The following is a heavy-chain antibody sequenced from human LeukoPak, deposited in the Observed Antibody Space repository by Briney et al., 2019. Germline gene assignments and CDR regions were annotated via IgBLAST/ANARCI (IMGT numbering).Heavy chain of an antibody. J-gene: IGHJ4*02. V-gene: IGHV4-61*02. CDR1: GGSISSGNYY. D-gene: IGHD1-1*01. CDR2: ISTTGST. Sequence: SQTLSLTCTVSGGSISSGNYYWSWIRQPAGKGLEWIGRISTTGSTNYNPSLKSRVTISVDTSKHQFSLKLSSVTAADTAVYYCARDYGGNWNDGYRFDYWGQGTLVTVSS. CDR3: ARDYGGNWNDGYRFDY.